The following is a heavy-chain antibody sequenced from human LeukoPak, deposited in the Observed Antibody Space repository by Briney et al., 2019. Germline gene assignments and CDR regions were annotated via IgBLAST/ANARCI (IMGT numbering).Heavy chain of an antibody. J-gene: IGHJ5*02. D-gene: IGHD2-21*01. CDR1: GFIVSNYY. Sequence: GGSLRLSCAASGFIVSNYYMNWVRQAPGKGLEWVAGIQYDGSKTYYGDSVKGRFSISRDNSRNTLYLQMSSLRAEDTAVYSCARDVDTSNHMSIFDPWGQGTLVTVSS. CDR3: ARDVDTSNHMSIFDP. CDR2: IQYDGSKT. V-gene: IGHV3-33*08.